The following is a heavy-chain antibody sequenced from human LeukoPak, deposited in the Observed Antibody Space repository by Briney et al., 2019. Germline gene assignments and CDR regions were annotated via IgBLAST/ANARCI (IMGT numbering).Heavy chain of an antibody. J-gene: IGHJ4*02. D-gene: IGHD3-3*01. CDR1: GYAFTTYY. V-gene: IGHV1-46*01. Sequence: ASVKVSCKASGYAFTTYYIHWVRQAPGQGLDWLGIINPSVGTSNYAQTFQGRVAMTRDTSTSTVYIELSSLRSEDTAVYYCARDRSGYDVFDYWGQRTPVTVSS. CDR2: INPSVGTS. CDR3: ARDRSGYDVFDY.